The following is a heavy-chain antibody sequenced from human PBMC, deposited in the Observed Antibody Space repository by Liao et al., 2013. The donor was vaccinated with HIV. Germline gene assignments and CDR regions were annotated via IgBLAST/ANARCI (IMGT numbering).Heavy chain of an antibody. V-gene: IGHV4-4*07. CDR3: ARVKISPNYYYYYMDV. CDR2: IYTSGST. J-gene: IGHJ6*03. Sequence: QVQLQESGPVLVKPSETLSLTCTVSGGSISSYYWSWIRQPAGKGLEWIGRIYTSGSTNYNPSLNSRVTMSVDTSKNQFSLKLISVTAADTAVYYCARVKISPNYYYYYMDVWGKGTTVTVSS. D-gene: IGHD2-15*01. CDR1: GGSISSYY.